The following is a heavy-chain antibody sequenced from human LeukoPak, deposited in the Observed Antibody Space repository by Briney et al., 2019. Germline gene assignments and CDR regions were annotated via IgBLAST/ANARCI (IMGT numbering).Heavy chain of an antibody. D-gene: IGHD3-10*01. Sequence: GGSLRLSCAAPGFTVSSNYMIWVRQVLGKGLEWVANIKEDGSEIYYVDAVKGRFSISRDNAKTSLYLQINNLSVADTAVYYCVTDQTGRHPYFFDYWGQGTLVTVSS. CDR3: VTDQTGRHPYFFDY. CDR2: IKEDGSEI. V-gene: IGHV3-7*01. J-gene: IGHJ4*02. CDR1: GFTVSSNY.